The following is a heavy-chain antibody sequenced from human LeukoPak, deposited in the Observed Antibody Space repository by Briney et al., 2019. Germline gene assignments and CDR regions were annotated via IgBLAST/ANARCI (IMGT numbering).Heavy chain of an antibody. V-gene: IGHV1-69*05. D-gene: IGHD3-10*01. CDR2: IIPIFGTA. CDR3: ARVCWFPAEKQNWFDP. CDR1: GGTFSSYA. Sequence: SVKVSCKASGGTFSSYAISWVRQAPGQGLEWMGGIIPIFGTANYAQKFQGRVTITTDESTSTAYMELSSLRSEDTAVYYCARVCWFPAEKQNWFDPWGQGTLVTVSS. J-gene: IGHJ5*02.